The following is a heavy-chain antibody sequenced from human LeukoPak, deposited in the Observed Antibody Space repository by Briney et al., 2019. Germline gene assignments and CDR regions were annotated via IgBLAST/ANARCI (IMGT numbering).Heavy chain of an antibody. CDR1: GYTFTGYY. V-gene: IGHV1-2*02. Sequence: ASVKVSCKASGYTFTGYYMHWVRQSPGQGLEWMGWINPNSGGTNYAQTFKGRVTMTRDPSIRTAYMERSRLRSDDTGVYYCARETPGGAFDIWGQGTMVTVSS. D-gene: IGHD2-15*01. CDR3: ARETPGGAFDI. J-gene: IGHJ3*02. CDR2: INPNSGGT.